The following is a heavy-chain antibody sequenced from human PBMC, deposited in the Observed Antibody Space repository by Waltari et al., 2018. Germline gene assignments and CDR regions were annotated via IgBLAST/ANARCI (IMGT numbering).Heavy chain of an antibody. CDR2: IIPILGIA. J-gene: IGHJ3*02. D-gene: IGHD7-27*01. CDR3: VRLRNWGDAFDI. CDR1: GGTFSSYA. V-gene: IGHV1-69*10. Sequence: QVQLVQSGAEVKKPGSSVKVSCKASGGTFSSYAISWVRQAPGQGLEWMGGIIPILGIANDAQKFQGRVTITADKSTSTAYMELSSLRSEDTAVYYCVRLRNWGDAFDIWGQGTMVTVSS.